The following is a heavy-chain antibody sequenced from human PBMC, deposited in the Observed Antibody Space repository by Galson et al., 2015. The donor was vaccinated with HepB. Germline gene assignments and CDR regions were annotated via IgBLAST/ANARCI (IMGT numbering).Heavy chain of an antibody. CDR2: ISAYNGNT. CDR3: AREAVTNYYYYYMDV. V-gene: IGHV1-18*01. Sequence: SVKVSCKASGYTFTSYGISWVRQAPGQGLEWMGWISAYNGNTNYAQRLQGRVTMTTDTSTSTAYMELRSLRSDDTAVYYCAREAVTNYYYYYMDVWGKGTTVTVSS. CDR1: GYTFTSYG. J-gene: IGHJ6*03. D-gene: IGHD4-17*01.